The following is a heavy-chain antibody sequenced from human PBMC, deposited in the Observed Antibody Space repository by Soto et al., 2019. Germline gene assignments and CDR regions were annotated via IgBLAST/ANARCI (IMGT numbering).Heavy chain of an antibody. J-gene: IGHJ6*02. CDR3: AKVGVVTAIRGLYYYYGMDV. CDR2: ISGSGGST. CDR1: GFTFSSYA. Sequence: GGSLRLSCAASGFTFSSYAMSWVRQAPGKGLEWVSAISGSGGSTYYADSVKGRFTISRDNSKNTLYLQMNSLRAEDTAVYYCAKVGVVTAIRGLYYYYGMDVWGQGTTVTVSS. D-gene: IGHD2-21*02. V-gene: IGHV3-23*01.